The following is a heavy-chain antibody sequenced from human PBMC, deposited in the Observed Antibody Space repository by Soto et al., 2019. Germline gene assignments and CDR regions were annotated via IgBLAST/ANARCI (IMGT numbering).Heavy chain of an antibody. V-gene: IGHV4-31*03. CDR2: IYYSGST. CDR3: ARDMEQQHSDAFDI. Sequence: SETLSLTCTVSGGSISSGGYYWSWIRQHPGKGLEWIGYIYYSGSTYYNPSLKSRVTISVDTSKNQFSLKLNSVTAADTAVYYCARDMEQQHSDAFDIWGQGTMVTVSS. D-gene: IGHD6-13*01. J-gene: IGHJ3*02. CDR1: GGSISSGGYY.